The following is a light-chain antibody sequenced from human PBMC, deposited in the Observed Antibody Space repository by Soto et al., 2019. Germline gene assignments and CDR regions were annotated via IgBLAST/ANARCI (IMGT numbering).Light chain of an antibody. V-gene: IGKV3-15*01. CDR3: QQDNNWPPMYI. J-gene: IGKJ2*01. CDR2: ATS. CDR1: QTVSSN. Sequence: EIVMTQSPGTLSVSPGERATLSCSAIQTVSSNLAWYQQKPGQAPRLLIYATSTRATGIPPRFSGTGSVTEFTLTISSLQSEDFAVYYCQQDNNWPPMYIFGQGTKLEIK.